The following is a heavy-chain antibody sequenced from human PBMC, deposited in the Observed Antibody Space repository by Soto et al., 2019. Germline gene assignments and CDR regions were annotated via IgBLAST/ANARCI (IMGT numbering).Heavy chain of an antibody. V-gene: IGHV3-30-3*01. D-gene: IGHD6-19*01. CDR2: ISYDGSNK. J-gene: IGHJ4*02. CDR3: ARAGNLYIAVAGSFDY. Sequence: PGGSLRLSCAASGFTFSSYAMHWVRQAPGKGLEWVAVISYDGSNKYYADSVKGRFTISRDNSKNTLYLQMNSLRAEDTAVYYCARAGNLYIAVAGSFDYWGQGTLVTV. CDR1: GFTFSSYA.